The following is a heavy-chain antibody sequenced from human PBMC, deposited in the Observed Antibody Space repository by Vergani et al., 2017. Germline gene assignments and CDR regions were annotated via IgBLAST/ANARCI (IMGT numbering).Heavy chain of an antibody. J-gene: IGHJ6*02. CDR2: IRYDGSSE. CDR3: ANSVIAGNVGVAYFGMDV. CDR1: GFTLNTYG. V-gene: IGHV3-30*02. D-gene: IGHD2/OR15-2a*01. Sequence: QVQILQSVGGMVQPGGSLRLSCTLSGFTLNTYGIHWVRQAPGKGLEWVSFIRYDGSSEYYGDSVKGRFTISRDKSQNTVNLQMNSLRTEDTAVYFCANSVIAGNVGVAYFGMDVWGRGTTVTVSS.